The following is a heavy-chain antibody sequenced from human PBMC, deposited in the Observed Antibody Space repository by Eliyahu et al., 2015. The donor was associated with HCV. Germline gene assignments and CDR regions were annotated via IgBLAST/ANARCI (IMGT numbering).Heavy chain of an antibody. V-gene: IGHV4-31*03. D-gene: IGHD5-24*01. Sequence: QVQLQESGPGQVKPSXTLSLSXTVSXDSVSSGGHXWSXIRQPPGKGLEWIGYIYYGATTYYNPSLKGRVTFSVDTSKNQFSLELKSVTAADTAVYYCARDRGPELPYFLDFWGQGKVVTVSS. CDR2: IYYGATT. CDR1: XDSVSSGGHX. J-gene: IGHJ4*02. CDR3: ARDRGPELPYFLDF.